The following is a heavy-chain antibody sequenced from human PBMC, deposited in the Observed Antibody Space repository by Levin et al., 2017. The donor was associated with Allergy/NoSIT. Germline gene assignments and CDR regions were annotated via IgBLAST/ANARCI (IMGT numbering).Heavy chain of an antibody. CDR2: INPNSGGT. D-gene: IGHD3-16*01. J-gene: IGHJ4*02. CDR1: GYTFSGYY. CDR3: ARYAYAANCKWGSRTFDY. V-gene: IGHV1-2*02. Sequence: GASVKVSCKASGYTFSGYYMHWVRQAPGQGLEWMGWINPNSGGTNYAQKFQGRVTMTRDTSISTAYMELSRLRSDDTAVYYCARYAYAANCKWGSRTFDYWGQGTLVTVSS.